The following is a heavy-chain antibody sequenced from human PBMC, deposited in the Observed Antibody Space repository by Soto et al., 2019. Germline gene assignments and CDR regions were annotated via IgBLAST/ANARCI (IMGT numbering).Heavy chain of an antibody. CDR3: AKDEIVLVPAAPWGWFHP. CDR2: ISAYNGNT. Sequence: QVQLVQSGAEVKKPGASVKVSCKASGYTFTSYGISWVRQAPGQGLEWLGWISAYNGNTNYAQKLQGRVTMTTDTATSTGYMELRSLRSDQTARCYWAKDEIVLVPAAPWGWFHPWGQGTMVTVSS. D-gene: IGHD2-2*01. CDR1: GYTFTSYG. J-gene: IGHJ5*02. V-gene: IGHV1-18*01.